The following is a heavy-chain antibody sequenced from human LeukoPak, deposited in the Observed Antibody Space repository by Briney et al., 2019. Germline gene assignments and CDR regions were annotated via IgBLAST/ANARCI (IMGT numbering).Heavy chain of an antibody. D-gene: IGHD6-13*01. CDR1: GGSFSGYY. CDR3: ARGGGIAAHTLFDY. CDR2: INHSGST. J-gene: IGHJ4*02. Sequence: PSETLSPTCAVYGGSFSGYYWSWIRQPPGKGLEWIGEINHSGSTNYNPSLKSRVTISVDTSKNQFSLKLSSVTAADTAVYYCARGGGIAAHTLFDYCGQGTLVTVSS. V-gene: IGHV4-34*01.